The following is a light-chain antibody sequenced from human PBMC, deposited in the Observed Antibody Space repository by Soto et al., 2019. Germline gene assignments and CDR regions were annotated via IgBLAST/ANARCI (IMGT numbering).Light chain of an antibody. V-gene: IGLV1-51*02. CDR2: GND. CDR1: SSNIGNNY. Sequence: QSVLTQPPSVSAAPGQKVTISFSGSSSNIGNNYVSWYQHLPGTAPKLLIYGNDERPSGIPDRFSASKSGTSATLGITGLQTGDEADYYCGAWDSSLSAGVFGTGTKVTVL. J-gene: IGLJ1*01. CDR3: GAWDSSLSAGV.